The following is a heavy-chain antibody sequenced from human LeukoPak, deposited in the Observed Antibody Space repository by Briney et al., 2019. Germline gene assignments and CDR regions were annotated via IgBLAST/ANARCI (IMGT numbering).Heavy chain of an antibody. V-gene: IGHV4-39*01. D-gene: IGHD4-17*01. Sequence: PSETLSLTCTVSGGSISSSSYYWGWIRQPPGKGLEWVGRIDYSGSTYDNPSLKSRVTISVDTSKNQFSLKLSSVTTADTAVYYCARHTHDYGDYADWFDPWGQGTLVTVSS. CDR3: ARHTHDYGDYADWFDP. CDR1: GGSISSSSYY. J-gene: IGHJ5*02. CDR2: IDYSGST.